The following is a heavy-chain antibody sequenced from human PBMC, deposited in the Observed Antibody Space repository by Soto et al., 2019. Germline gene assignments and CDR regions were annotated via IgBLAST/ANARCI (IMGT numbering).Heavy chain of an antibody. CDR2: IYYSGST. J-gene: IGHJ5*02. Sequence: PSETLSLTCTVSGGSISSSSYYWGWIRQPPGKGLEWIGSIYYSGSTYYNPSLKSRVTISADTSKNQFSLKLSSVTAADTTVYYCARRTAAGWFDPWGQGTLVTVSS. V-gene: IGHV4-39*01. CDR3: ARRTAAGWFDP. D-gene: IGHD6-13*01. CDR1: GGSISSSSYY.